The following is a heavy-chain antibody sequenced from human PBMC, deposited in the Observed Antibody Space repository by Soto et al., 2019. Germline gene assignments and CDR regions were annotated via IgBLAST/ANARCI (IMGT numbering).Heavy chain of an antibody. CDR2: ISSNGGTT. V-gene: IGHV3-64*01. CDR1: GFTFSSYD. J-gene: IGHJ4*02. Sequence: EVQLAESGGGMVQTGGSLRLSCVASGFTFSSYDMHWVRQAPGKGLEYVSSISSNGGTTYYGNSVKGRFTISRDNSKNTLYLQMGSLRAEDMAVYYCVRRVSGYYDYWGQGTLVTVSS. D-gene: IGHD1-26*01. CDR3: VRRVSGYYDY.